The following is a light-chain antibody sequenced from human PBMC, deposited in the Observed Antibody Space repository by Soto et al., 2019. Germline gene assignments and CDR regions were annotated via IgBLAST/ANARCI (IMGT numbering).Light chain of an antibody. CDR2: LSSDGSH. Sequence: QPVLTQAPSASASLGASVKLTCTLSSGHSSYAIAWHQQQPEKGPRYLMKLSSDGSHSKGDGIPDRFSGSSSGAERYLTISSLQSEDEADYYCQTWDTGARVVFGGGTQLIVL. CDR1: SGHSSYA. CDR3: QTWDTGARVV. V-gene: IGLV4-69*01. J-gene: IGLJ2*01.